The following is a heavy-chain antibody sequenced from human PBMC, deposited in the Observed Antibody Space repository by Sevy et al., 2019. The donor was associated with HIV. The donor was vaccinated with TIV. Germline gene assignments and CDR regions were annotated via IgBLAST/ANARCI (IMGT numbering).Heavy chain of an antibody. CDR3: AKGDSTFYGMDV. V-gene: IGHV3-23*01. J-gene: IGHJ6*02. CDR2: ISGSGGST. D-gene: IGHD6-13*01. Sequence: GGSLRLSCAASGFTFSTYTMNWVRQAPGKGLEWVSAISGSGGSTYYADSVKGRFTISRDKSKNTLYLQMNNLRAEDTAVYYCAKGDSTFYGMDVWGQGTPVTVSS. CDR1: GFTFSTYT.